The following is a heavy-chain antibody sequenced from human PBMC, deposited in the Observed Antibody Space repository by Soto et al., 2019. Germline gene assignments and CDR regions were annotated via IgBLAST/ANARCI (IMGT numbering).Heavy chain of an antibody. V-gene: IGHV4-31*03. CDR1: GDSISGGASF. D-gene: IGHD2-2*01. Sequence: SETLSLTCTVSGDSISGGASFWSWIRQPPGKGLEWIANVYYSGSSYYNPSLKSRLTISVDTTKSHVSLQLKSMTAADTAVYYCAKLSCTSSTCYFPGWFDPWGQGTLVTVSS. CDR3: AKLSCTSSTCYFPGWFDP. J-gene: IGHJ5*02. CDR2: VYYSGSS.